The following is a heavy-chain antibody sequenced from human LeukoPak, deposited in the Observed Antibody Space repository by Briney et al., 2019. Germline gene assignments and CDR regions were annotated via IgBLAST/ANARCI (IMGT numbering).Heavy chain of an antibody. D-gene: IGHD6-13*01. Sequence: GASVKVSCKASGYTFTSYAMNWVRQAPGQGLEWMGWINTNTGNPTYAQGFTGRFVFSLDTSVSTAYLQISSLKAEDTAVYYCARGIAAAGIVSDFDYWGQGTLVTVSS. CDR3: ARGIAAAGIVSDFDY. CDR2: INTNTGNP. V-gene: IGHV7-4-1*02. J-gene: IGHJ4*02. CDR1: GYTFTSYA.